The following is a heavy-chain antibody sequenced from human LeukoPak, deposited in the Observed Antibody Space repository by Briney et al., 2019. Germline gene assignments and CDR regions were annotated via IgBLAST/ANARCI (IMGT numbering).Heavy chain of an antibody. V-gene: IGHV4-39*07. Sequence: TSETLSLTCTVSGGSISSSSYYWGWIRQPPGKGLEWIGSIYYSGSTYYNPSLKSRVTISVDTSKNQFSLKLSSVTAADTAVYYCARGVGYSYGTAWYFDYWGQGTLVTVSS. D-gene: IGHD5-18*01. CDR3: ARGVGYSYGTAWYFDY. CDR2: IYYSGST. CDR1: GGSISSSSYY. J-gene: IGHJ4*02.